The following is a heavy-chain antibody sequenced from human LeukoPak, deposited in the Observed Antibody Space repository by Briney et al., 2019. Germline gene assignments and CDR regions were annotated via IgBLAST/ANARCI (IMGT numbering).Heavy chain of an antibody. CDR3: AREQYSSSWFGGMDV. Sequence: KPSETLSLTCTVSGGSISSSTYYWGWIRQSPGKGLEWIGTIYYSGNTYYNPSLRSRVTISVDTSKNQFSLKVTSVTAEDTAVYYCAREQYSSSWFGGMDVWGQGTTVTVSS. CDR1: GGSISSSTYY. J-gene: IGHJ6*02. CDR2: IYYSGNT. D-gene: IGHD6-13*01. V-gene: IGHV4-39*01.